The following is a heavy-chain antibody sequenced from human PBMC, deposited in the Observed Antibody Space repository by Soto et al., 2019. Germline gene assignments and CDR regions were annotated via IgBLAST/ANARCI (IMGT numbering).Heavy chain of an antibody. CDR3: ARHFGYYYDSSGPFDY. CDR1: GRSISSSRYY. V-gene: IGHV4-39*01. CDR2: IYYSGST. J-gene: IGHJ4*02. Sequence: PSETLSLTFTVSGRSISSSRYYCGWIRQPPGKGLEWIGSIYYSGSTYYNPSLKSRVTISVDTSKSQFSLKLSSVTAADTAVYYCARHFGYYYDSSGPFDYWGQGTLVTVSS. D-gene: IGHD3-22*01.